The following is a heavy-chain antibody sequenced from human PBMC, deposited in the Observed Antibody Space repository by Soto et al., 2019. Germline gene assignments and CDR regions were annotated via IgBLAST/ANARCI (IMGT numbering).Heavy chain of an antibody. CDR2: ISYDGSNK. D-gene: IGHD4-17*01. CDR3: GTYGDYGGISY. V-gene: IGHV3-30-3*01. Sequence: PGGSLRLSCAASGFTFSSYAMHWVRQAPGKGLEWVAVISYDGSNKYYADSVKGRFTISRDNSKNTLYLQMNSLRAEDTAVYYCGTYGDYGGISYWGQGTLVTVSS. CDR1: GFTFSSYA. J-gene: IGHJ4*02.